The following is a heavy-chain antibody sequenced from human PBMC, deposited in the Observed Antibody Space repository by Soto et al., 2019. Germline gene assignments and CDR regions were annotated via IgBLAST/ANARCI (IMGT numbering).Heavy chain of an antibody. CDR2: ISYDGSNK. CDR3: ARGNPSGYDSLYYYYYYMDV. V-gene: IGHV3-30*03. D-gene: IGHD5-12*01. Sequence: GGSLRLSCAASGFTFSSYGMHWVRQAPGKGLEWVAVISYDGSNKYYADSVKGRFTISRDNSKNTLYLQMSSLRSEDTAVYYCARGNPSGYDSLYYYYYYMDVWGKGTTVTVSS. CDR1: GFTFSSYG. J-gene: IGHJ6*03.